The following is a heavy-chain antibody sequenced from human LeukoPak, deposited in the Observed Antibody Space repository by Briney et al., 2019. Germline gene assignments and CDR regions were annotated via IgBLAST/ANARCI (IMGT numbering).Heavy chain of an antibody. Sequence: SVKVSCKASGVTFSSYAISWVRQAPGQGLEWMGGIIPIFGTANYAQKFQGRVTITTDESTSTAYMELSSLRSEDTAVYYCARAPLYSSSSYYYYYYMDVWGKGTTVTVSS. D-gene: IGHD6-6*01. V-gene: IGHV1-69*05. J-gene: IGHJ6*03. CDR1: GVTFSSYA. CDR2: IIPIFGTA. CDR3: ARAPLYSSSSYYYYYYMDV.